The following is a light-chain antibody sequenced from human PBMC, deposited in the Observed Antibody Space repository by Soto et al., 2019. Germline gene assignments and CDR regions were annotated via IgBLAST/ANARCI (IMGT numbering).Light chain of an antibody. CDR2: DAS. J-gene: IGKJ2*01. V-gene: IGKV3-11*01. CDR3: QQRSKWYT. Sequence: EIVLTQSPATLSLSPGERATLSCKASQSVSSYLAWYQQKPGQAPRLLIYDASSRATDIPARFSGSGSGTDFTLTSSSLEPEDFAVYYCQQRSKWYTFGQGTKLEIK. CDR1: QSVSSY.